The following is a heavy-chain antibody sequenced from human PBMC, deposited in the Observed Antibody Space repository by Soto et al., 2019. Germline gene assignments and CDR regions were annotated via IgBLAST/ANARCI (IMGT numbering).Heavy chain of an antibody. D-gene: IGHD6-6*01. Sequence: PSETLSLTCTVSGGSVISGSYYWSWMRQPPGKRLQWIGYISYIGSTNYNPSLKSRVTISVDTSKNQFSLQLSSVTAADTAVYYSSTDRSSSSPRYYSYGIEMCREATTDIV. CDR3: STDRSSSSPRYYSYGIEM. CDR2: ISYIGST. V-gene: IGHV4-61*01. J-gene: IGHJ6*01. CDR1: GGSVISGSYY.